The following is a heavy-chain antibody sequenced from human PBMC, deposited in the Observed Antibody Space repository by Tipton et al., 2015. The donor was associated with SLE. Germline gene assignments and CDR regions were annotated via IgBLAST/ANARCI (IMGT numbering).Heavy chain of an antibody. Sequence: SLRLSCAVYGGSISSGGYYWSWVRQAPGKGLEWVGFIRSKAYGGTTEYAASVKGRFTISRDDSKSIAYLQMNSLKTEDTAVYYCTRVIIGDPWFDPWGQGTLVTVSS. J-gene: IGHJ5*02. D-gene: IGHD3-10*01. CDR2: IRSKAYGGTT. CDR3: TRVIIGDPWFDP. V-gene: IGHV3-49*04. CDR1: GGSISSGGYY.